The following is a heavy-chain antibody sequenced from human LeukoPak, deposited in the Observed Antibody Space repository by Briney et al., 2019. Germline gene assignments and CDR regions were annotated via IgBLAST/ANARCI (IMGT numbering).Heavy chain of an antibody. CDR1: GGSIDGQY. Sequence: SETLSLTCTVSGGSIDGQYWSWIRQPPGKGLEWIGYIHSNGGTKYNPSLKSQFTMSVDTSKNQFSLKLSSVTAADTAVYYCARSSLYDILTGYYPALDYWGQGTLVTVSS. V-gene: IGHV4-59*11. J-gene: IGHJ4*02. CDR3: ARSSLYDILTGYYPALDY. CDR2: IHSNGGT. D-gene: IGHD3-9*01.